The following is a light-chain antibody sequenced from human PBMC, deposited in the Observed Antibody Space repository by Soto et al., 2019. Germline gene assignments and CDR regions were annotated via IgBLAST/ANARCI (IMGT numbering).Light chain of an antibody. CDR3: QDHGRSPLT. J-gene: IGKJ4*01. CDR1: QSVGSNY. Sequence: ESVLTQSPGTLSLSPGERATLSCRASQSVGSNYLAWYQQKPGQAPRLLIYRASSRATGIPDRFSGSGSGTDFTITISRVEPEDVEVYYGQDHGRSPLTFGGGTKVDIK. V-gene: IGKV3-20*01. CDR2: RAS.